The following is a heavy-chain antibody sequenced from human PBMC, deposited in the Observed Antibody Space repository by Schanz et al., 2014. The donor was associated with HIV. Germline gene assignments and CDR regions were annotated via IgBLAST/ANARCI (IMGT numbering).Heavy chain of an antibody. CDR3: AREYYSRNWNWFDP. V-gene: IGHV3-33*01. J-gene: IGHJ5*02. CDR2: IWYDGTNI. CDR1: GFTFRNFG. D-gene: IGHD6-13*01. Sequence: VRLLESGGGSVQSGGSLRLSCAASGFTFRNFGMHWVRQAPGKGLEWVAVIWYDGTNIDYADSVKGRFTVSRDNSKNMLYLQMNSLRAEDTAVYYCAREYYSRNWNWFDPWGQGTLVTVSS.